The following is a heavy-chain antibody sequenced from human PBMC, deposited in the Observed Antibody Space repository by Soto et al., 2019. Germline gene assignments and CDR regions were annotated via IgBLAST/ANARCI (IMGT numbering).Heavy chain of an antibody. CDR1: GFTFTSSA. CDR2: IVVGSGNT. J-gene: IGHJ6*02. V-gene: IGHV1-58*01. D-gene: IGHD2-21*02. CDR3: AADGCGGDCYYYYYGMAV. Sequence: SVKVSCKASGFTFTSSAVQWVRQARGQRLEWIGWIVVGSGNTNYAQKFQERVTITRDMSTSTAYMELSSLRSEDTAVYYCAADGCGGDCYYYYYGMAVWGQGTTVTFSS.